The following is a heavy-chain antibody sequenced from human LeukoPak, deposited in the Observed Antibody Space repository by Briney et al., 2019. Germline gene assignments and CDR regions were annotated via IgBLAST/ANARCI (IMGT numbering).Heavy chain of an antibody. CDR3: ARGRIPFDP. Sequence: GGSLRLSCAASGFTFGSYWMSWVRQAPGKGLEWVANIKQDGSEKYYVDSVKGRFTISRDNAKNSLYLQMNSLRAEDTAVYYCARGRIPFDPWGQGTLVTVSS. V-gene: IGHV3-7*01. CDR1: GFTFGSYW. D-gene: IGHD5-18*01. CDR2: IKQDGSEK. J-gene: IGHJ5*02.